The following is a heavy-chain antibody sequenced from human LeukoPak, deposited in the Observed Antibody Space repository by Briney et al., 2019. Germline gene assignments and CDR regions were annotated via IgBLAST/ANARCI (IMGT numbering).Heavy chain of an antibody. CDR2: ISSSGSTI. V-gene: IGHV3-11*04. Sequence: PAGSLSLSWAASGFTCSGHYREWLRQAPGKGLEGCLCISSSGSTIYYADSQKGRFTISRDNANNSLYLQMNSLRAEDTAVYYCARDGATYSSGWYAYWGQGTLVTVSS. CDR1: GFTCSGHY. D-gene: IGHD6-19*01. J-gene: IGHJ4*02. CDR3: ARDGATYSSGWYAY.